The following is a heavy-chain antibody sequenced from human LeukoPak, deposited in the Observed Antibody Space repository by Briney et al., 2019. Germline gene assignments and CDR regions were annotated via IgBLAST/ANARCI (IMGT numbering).Heavy chain of an antibody. CDR1: GYSISSGYY. D-gene: IGHD2-15*01. Sequence: NPSETLSLTCAVSGYSISSGYYWGWIRQPPGKGLEWIGSIYHSGSTYYNPSLKSRVTISVDTSKNQFSLKLSSVTAADTAVYYCARPSGGYPVYYFDYWGQGTLVTVSS. CDR2: IYHSGST. CDR3: ARPSGGYPVYYFDY. V-gene: IGHV4-38-2*01. J-gene: IGHJ4*02.